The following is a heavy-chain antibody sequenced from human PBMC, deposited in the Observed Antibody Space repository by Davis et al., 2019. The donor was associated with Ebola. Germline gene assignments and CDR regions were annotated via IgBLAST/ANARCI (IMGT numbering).Heavy chain of an antibody. CDR1: GFIFSNYG. J-gene: IGHJ4*02. CDR2: IRFDGTGE. D-gene: IGHD1-26*01. V-gene: IGHV3-33*08. Sequence: GGSLRLSCAASGFIFSNYGMHWIRQAPGKGLEWVAIIRFDGTGEYYADSVKGRFTISRDNAKNTLYLQMNSLRAEDTAVYYCVRDTIEGATTFDYWGQGTLVTVSS. CDR3: VRDTIEGATTFDY.